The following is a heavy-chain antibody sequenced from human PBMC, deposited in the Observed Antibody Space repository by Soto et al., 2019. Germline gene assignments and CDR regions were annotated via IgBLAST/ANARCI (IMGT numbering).Heavy chain of an antibody. D-gene: IGHD5-12*01. CDR1: GGSISSSSYY. Sequence: SETLSLTCTVSGGSISSSSYYWGWIRQPPGKGLEWIGSIYYSGSTYYNPSLKSRVTISVDTSKNQFSLKLSSVTAADTAVYYCARPGGYSGYDFDWFDPWGQGTLVTVSS. V-gene: IGHV4-39*01. CDR2: IYYSGST. J-gene: IGHJ5*02. CDR3: ARPGGYSGYDFDWFDP.